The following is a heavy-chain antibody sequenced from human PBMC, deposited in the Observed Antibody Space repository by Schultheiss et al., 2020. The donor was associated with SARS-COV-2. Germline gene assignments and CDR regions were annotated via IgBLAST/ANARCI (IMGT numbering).Heavy chain of an antibody. CDR2: ISYDGSNK. CDR1: GFTFSSYG. CDR3: ARGLTGIGFGDFMGMDV. J-gene: IGHJ6*02. V-gene: IGHV3-30*03. D-gene: IGHD3-10*01. Sequence: GGSLRLSCAASGFTFSSYGMHWVRQAPGKGLEWVAVISYDGSNKYYADSVKGRFTISRDNSKNTLYLQMNSLRAEDTGVYYCARGLTGIGFGDFMGMDVWGQGTTVTVSS.